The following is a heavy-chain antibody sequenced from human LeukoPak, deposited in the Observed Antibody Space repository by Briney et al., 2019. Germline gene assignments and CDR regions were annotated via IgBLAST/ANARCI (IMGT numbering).Heavy chain of an antibody. J-gene: IGHJ6*03. D-gene: IGHD6-13*01. CDR1: GYTFTSYG. CDR2: LSTYNNNT. CDR3: ARAPRYSSSWYLSGYYYYYMDV. V-gene: IGHV1-18*01. Sequence: ASVTVSCKASGYTFTSYGISWVRQAPGQGLAWMGWLSTYNNNTTYAHKLQGRVTMTTDTSTSTAYMELRSLRSDDTAVYYCARAPRYSSSWYLSGYYYYYMDVWGKGTTVTVSS.